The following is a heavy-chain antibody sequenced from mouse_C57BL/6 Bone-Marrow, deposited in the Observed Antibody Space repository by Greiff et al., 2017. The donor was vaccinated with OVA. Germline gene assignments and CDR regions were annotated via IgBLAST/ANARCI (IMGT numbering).Heavy chain of an antibody. V-gene: IGHV3-6*01. CDR3: ASSSSYAMDY. CDR2: ISYDGSN. D-gene: IGHD1-1*01. J-gene: IGHJ4*01. Sequence: EVQLQQSGPGLVKPSQSLSLTCSVTGYSITSGYYWNWIRQFPGNKLEWMGYISYDGSNNYNPSLKNRISITRDTSKNQFFLKLNSVTTEDTATYYCASSSSYAMDYWGQGTSVTVSS. CDR1: GYSITSGYY.